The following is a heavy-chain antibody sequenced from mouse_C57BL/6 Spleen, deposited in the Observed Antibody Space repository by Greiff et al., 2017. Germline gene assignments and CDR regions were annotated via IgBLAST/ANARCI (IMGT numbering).Heavy chain of an antibody. CDR3: AKTGDYDEGFAY. D-gene: IGHD2-4*01. Sequence: VKVEESGPGLVQPSQSLSITCTVSGFSLTSYGVHWVRQSPGKGLEWLGVIWRGGSTDYNAAFMSRLSITKDNSKSQVFFKMNSLQADDTAIYYCAKTGDYDEGFAYWGQGTLVTVSA. CDR2: IWRGGST. J-gene: IGHJ3*01. CDR1: GFSLTSYG. V-gene: IGHV2-5*01.